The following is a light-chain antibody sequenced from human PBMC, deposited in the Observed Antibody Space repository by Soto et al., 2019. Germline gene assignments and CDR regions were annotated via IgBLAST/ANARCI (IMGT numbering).Light chain of an antibody. V-gene: IGKV4-1*01. Sequence: IVMTQSPDSLAVSLGERATINCKSSQSLLYSPNNKNCLAGYQQKPGQPPKQLIYWASTRASGVPDRFRGSGSGTDFTLPISSLQSEDVAFYYCQQYYITVPVGQGTRLEI. CDR1: QSLLYSPNNKNC. CDR2: WAS. CDR3: QQYYITVP. J-gene: IGKJ2*01.